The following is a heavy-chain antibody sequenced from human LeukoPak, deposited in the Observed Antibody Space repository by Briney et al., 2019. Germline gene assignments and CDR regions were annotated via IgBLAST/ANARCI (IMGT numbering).Heavy chain of an antibody. CDR2: SIDIYGTA. CDR3: ARAWGIVGALDAFDI. V-gene: IGHV1-69*05. D-gene: IGHD1-26*01. J-gene: IGHJ3*02. CDR1: GGTFISYG. Sequence: SVKVSCKASGGTFISYGIRWVRQAGGQGDEEMGRSIDIYGTANYAQKFQGRVKITTDESTSSAYMELSSLRSEDTAVYYCARAWGIVGALDAFDIWGQGTMVTVSS.